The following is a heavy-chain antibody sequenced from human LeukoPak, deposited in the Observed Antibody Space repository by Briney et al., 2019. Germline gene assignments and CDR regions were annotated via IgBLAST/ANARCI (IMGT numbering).Heavy chain of an antibody. CDR2: INPSGGST. CDR3: ARGTVKNRGFDY. D-gene: IGHD1-14*01. V-gene: IGHV1-46*01. J-gene: IGHJ4*02. CDR1: GYTFTNYY. Sequence: GASVKVSCKASGYTFTNYYMHWVRQAPGQGLEWMGIINPSGGSTSYAQKFQGRVTMTRDMSTSTVYMELSSPRSEDTAVYYCARGTVKNRGFDYWGQGTLVTVSS.